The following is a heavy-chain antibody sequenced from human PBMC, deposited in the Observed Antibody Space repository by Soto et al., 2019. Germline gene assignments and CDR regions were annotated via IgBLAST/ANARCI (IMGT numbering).Heavy chain of an antibody. D-gene: IGHD2-21*02. CDR2: IIPIFGTA. CDR3: ARAVSGGDRITQGSYWYFDL. J-gene: IGHJ2*01. CDR1: EGTFSGYA. V-gene: IGHV1-69*12. Sequence: QVQLVQSGAEVKKPGSSVKVSFKASEGTFSGYAISWVRQAPGQGLEWMGGIIPIFGTANYAQKFQGRVTITADESTSTAYMELSSLRSEDTAVYYCARAVSGGDRITQGSYWYFDLWGRGTLVTVSS.